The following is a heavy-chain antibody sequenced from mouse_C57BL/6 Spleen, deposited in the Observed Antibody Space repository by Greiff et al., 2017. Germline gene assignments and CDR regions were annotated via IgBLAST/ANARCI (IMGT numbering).Heavy chain of an antibody. CDR3: ARWGVTTGY. Sequence: QVQLKQPGAELVKPGASVKLSCKASGYTFTSYWMHWVKQRPGQGLEWIGMIHPNSGSTNYNEKFKSKATLTVDKSSSTAYMQLSSLTSEDSAVYYCARWGVTTGYWGQGTLVTVSA. D-gene: IGHD2-2*01. V-gene: IGHV1-64*01. CDR1: GYTFTSYW. CDR2: IHPNSGST. J-gene: IGHJ3*01.